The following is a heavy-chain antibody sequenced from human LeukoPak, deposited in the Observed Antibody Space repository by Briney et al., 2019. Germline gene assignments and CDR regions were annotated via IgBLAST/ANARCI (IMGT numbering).Heavy chain of an antibody. D-gene: IGHD6-13*01. V-gene: IGHV4-34*12. CDR2: IVHSGNT. J-gene: IGHJ3*02. Sequence: PSETLSLTCALYGGSFSGYYWSWIRQPPGKGLEWIGEIVHSGNTKYNPSLKSRVTILVDTSKNQFSLNLTSVTAADTAVYYCARFGSSTWYKGAFDIWGQGTTVTVAS. CDR1: GGSFSGYY. CDR3: ARFGSSTWYKGAFDI.